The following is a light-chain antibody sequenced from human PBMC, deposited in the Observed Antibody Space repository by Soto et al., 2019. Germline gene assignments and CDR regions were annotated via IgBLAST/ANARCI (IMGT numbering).Light chain of an antibody. CDR1: SSDVGGYNY. J-gene: IGLJ1*01. CDR2: EVS. V-gene: IGLV2-14*01. Sequence: QSVLAQPPSASGCPGQSVAISCTGTSSDVGGYNYVSWYQLHPGKAPKLMVFEVSNRPSGVSYRFSGSKSGNTASLTISGLQAEDEADYFCSSYSISTAYLFGTGTKVTVL. CDR3: SSYSISTAYL.